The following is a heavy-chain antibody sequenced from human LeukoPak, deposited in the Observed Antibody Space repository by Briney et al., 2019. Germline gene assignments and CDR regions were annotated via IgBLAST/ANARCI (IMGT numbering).Heavy chain of an antibody. CDR3: ARGDYNDGAGYLDH. CDR1: GGSIFSGDYY. CDR2: IYYNGIT. J-gene: IGHJ5*02. Sequence: SQTLSLTCTISGGSIFSGDYYWNWIRQPPGKGLEWNGYIYYNGITYYNPSLESRVTISVDTSKNQFFLKLSSVTAADTAVYYCARGDYNDGAGYLDHWGQGTLVPVSS. V-gene: IGHV4-30-4*01. D-gene: IGHD3-22*01.